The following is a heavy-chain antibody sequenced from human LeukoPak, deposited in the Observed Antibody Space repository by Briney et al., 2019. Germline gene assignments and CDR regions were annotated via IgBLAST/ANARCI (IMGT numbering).Heavy chain of an antibody. V-gene: IGHV3-30*14. CDR2: ISYDGSNK. CDR3: ARATKNRLRHILPLRGAFDI. D-gene: IGHD4-17*01. CDR1: GFTFSSYA. Sequence: GGSLRLSCAASGFTFSSYAMHWVRQAPGKGLEWVAVISYDGSNKYYADSVKGRFTISRDNSKNTLYLQMNSLRAEDTAVYYCARATKNRLRHILPLRGAFDIWGQGTMVTVSS. J-gene: IGHJ3*02.